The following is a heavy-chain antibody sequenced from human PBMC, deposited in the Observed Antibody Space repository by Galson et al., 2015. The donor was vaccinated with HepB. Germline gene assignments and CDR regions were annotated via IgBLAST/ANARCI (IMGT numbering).Heavy chain of an antibody. CDR2: MKQDGTEK. J-gene: IGHJ4*02. D-gene: IGHD4-17*01. CDR3: YDGHYSGR. V-gene: IGHV3-7*01. CDR1: GFTFHNYW. Sequence: SLRLSCAASGFTFHNYWMNWVRHTPGKGPEWVASMKQDGTEKYYVASVRGRFTISGDTAKNSLFLQMNSLRAEDTAVYHCYDGHYSGRWGRGTQVTVSS.